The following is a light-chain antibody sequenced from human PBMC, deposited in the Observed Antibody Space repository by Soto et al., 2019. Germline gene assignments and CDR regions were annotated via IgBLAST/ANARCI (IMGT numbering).Light chain of an antibody. J-gene: IGLJ3*02. CDR1: SSNIGNTY. CDR3: ESWDSSLSAVV. CDR2: DYN. V-gene: IGLV1-51*01. Sequence: QSVLTQPPSVSAAPGQKVTISCSGSSSNIGNTYVSWFQQLPGTAPKLVIYDYNKRPSGIPDRFSGSRSGTSATLGITGLQTGDEADYYCESWDSSLSAVVFGGGTQLTVL.